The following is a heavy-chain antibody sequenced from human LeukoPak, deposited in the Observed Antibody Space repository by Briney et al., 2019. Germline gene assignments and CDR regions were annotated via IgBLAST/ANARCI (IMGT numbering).Heavy chain of an antibody. V-gene: IGHV4-34*01. Sequence: SETLTLTCAVYGGSFSGYYWSWIRQPPGKGLEWIGEINHSGSTNYNPSLKSRVTISVDTSKNQFSLKLSSVTAADTAVYYCARFGDEYRSSSGTYWGQGTLVTVSS. J-gene: IGHJ4*02. CDR1: GGSFSGYY. D-gene: IGHD6-6*01. CDR3: ARFGDEYRSSSGTY. CDR2: INHSGST.